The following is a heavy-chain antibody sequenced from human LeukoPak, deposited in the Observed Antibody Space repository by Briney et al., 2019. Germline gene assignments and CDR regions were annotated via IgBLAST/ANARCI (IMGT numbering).Heavy chain of an antibody. Sequence: GGSLRLSCAASGFTFTTYSMNWVRQAPGKGLEWVSYITTTSSIIYYADSVKGRFTISRDNAKNSLYLQMNSLRVEDTAVYYCARPGECTSTSCYYYYYYGMDVWGQGTTVTVSS. J-gene: IGHJ6*02. V-gene: IGHV3-48*01. CDR3: ARPGECTSTSCYYYYYYGMDV. CDR1: GFTFTTYS. D-gene: IGHD2-2*01. CDR2: ITTTSSII.